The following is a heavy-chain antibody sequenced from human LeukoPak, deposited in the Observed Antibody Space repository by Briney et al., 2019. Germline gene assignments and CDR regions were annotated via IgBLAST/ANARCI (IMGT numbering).Heavy chain of an antibody. V-gene: IGHV3-21*01. D-gene: IGHD6-19*01. Sequence: GGSLRLSCEASGFSFSSYNMDWVRQTPGKGLEWISSITTSSTYTFYADSVKGRFTISRDNARNSLYLQMNSLRAEDTAVYYCARDKETPGEQWRDAFDIWGQGTMVTVSS. J-gene: IGHJ3*02. CDR2: ITTSSTYT. CDR3: ARDKETPGEQWRDAFDI. CDR1: GFSFSSYN.